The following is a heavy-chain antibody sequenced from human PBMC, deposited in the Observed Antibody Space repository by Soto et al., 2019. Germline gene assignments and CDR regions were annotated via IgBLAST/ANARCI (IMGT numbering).Heavy chain of an antibody. Sequence: GGSMRLSCAASGFTLSSYAMSWVRQAPGKGLEWVSAISGSGGSTYYADSVKGRFTISRDNSKNTLYLQMNSLRAEDTAVYYSAKIGPSSIAARRVNWFDPWGQGTLVTVSS. J-gene: IGHJ5*02. CDR1: GFTLSSYA. V-gene: IGHV3-23*01. D-gene: IGHD6-6*01. CDR2: ISGSGGST. CDR3: AKIGPSSIAARRVNWFDP.